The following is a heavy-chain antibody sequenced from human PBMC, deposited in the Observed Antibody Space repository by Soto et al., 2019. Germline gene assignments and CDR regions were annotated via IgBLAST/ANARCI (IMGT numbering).Heavy chain of an antibody. CDR2: VSTYNGNT. V-gene: IGHV1-18*04. Sequence: ASVKVSCKASGYTFTSYGISWVRQAPGQGLEWMGWVSTYNGNTNYAQKVQGRVTMTTDTSTSTAYMELRSLTSDDTAVYYCARASGFGESSLDYWGRGTLVTVSS. J-gene: IGHJ4*02. CDR1: GYTFTSYG. D-gene: IGHD3-10*01. CDR3: ARASGFGESSLDY.